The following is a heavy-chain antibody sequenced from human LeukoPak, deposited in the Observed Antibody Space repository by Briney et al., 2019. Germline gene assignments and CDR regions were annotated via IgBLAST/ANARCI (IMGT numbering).Heavy chain of an antibody. CDR1: GYTFTSYG. D-gene: IGHD3-10*01. V-gene: IGHV1-18*01. CDR2: ISAYNGNT. Sequence: ASVKVSCKASGYTFTSYGISWVRQAPGQGLEWMGWISAYNGNTNYAQKLQGRVTMTTDTSTSTAYMELRSLRSDDTAVYYCARDRFWFGELSDAFDIWGQGTMVTVSS. CDR3: ARDRFWFGELSDAFDI. J-gene: IGHJ3*02.